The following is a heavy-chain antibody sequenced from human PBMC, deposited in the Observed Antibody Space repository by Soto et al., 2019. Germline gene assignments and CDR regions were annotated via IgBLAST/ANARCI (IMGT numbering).Heavy chain of an antibody. J-gene: IGHJ4*02. CDR3: AKDGGSVCSGGTCYFQAPDY. Sequence: QAYLVESGGGVVQPGRSLRLSCAASGFSFSTFALHWVRQAPGEGLEWVALISHDGRNEKYAESVKGRFTISRDNSKNTLSVQMNGLRVEDTALYYCAKDGGSVCSGGTCYFQAPDYWGQGTLVTVSS. CDR2: ISHDGRNE. CDR1: GFSFSTFA. D-gene: IGHD2-15*01. V-gene: IGHV3-30-3*01.